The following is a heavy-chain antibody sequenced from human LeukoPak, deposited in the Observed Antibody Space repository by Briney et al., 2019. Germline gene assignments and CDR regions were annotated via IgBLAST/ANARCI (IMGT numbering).Heavy chain of an antibody. D-gene: IGHD3-10*01. J-gene: IGHJ4*02. CDR2: ISSSSSYK. CDR3: ARDVGDRYYFDY. V-gene: IGHV3-21*01. CDR1: GFTFSSYS. Sequence: GGSLRLSCSASGFTFSSYSMNWVRQAPGKRLEWVSSISSSSSYKYYADSVKGRFTISRDHAKNLLYLVMNSLRAEDTAVNYCARDVGDRYYFDYWGQGSQVIV.